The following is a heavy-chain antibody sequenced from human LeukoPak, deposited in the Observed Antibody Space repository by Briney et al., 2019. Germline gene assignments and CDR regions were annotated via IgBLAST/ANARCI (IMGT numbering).Heavy chain of an antibody. D-gene: IGHD3/OR15-3a*01. CDR1: GFTFSDYY. CDR2: ISSSGSTI. J-gene: IGHJ2*01. V-gene: IGHV3-11*04. Sequence: GGSLRLSCAASGFTFSDYYMSWIRQAPGKGLEWVSYISSSGSTIYYADSVKGRFTISRDNAKNSLYLQMNSLRAEDTAIYYCARDFMVFVSNWYFDLWGRGTLVTVSS. CDR3: ARDFMVFVSNWYFDL.